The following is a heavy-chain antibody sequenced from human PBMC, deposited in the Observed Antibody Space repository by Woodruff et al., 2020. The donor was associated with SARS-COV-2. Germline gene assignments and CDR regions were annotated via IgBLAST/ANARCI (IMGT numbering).Heavy chain of an antibody. CDR2: IYNSGST. J-gene: IGHJ5*02. D-gene: IGHD3-22*01. CDR3: ARDLRADSRWFDP. V-gene: IGHV4-59*01. Sequence: IYNSGSTNYNPSLKSRVTISADTSKNQFSLKLSSVTAADTAVYYCARDLRADSRWFDPWGQGTLVTVSS.